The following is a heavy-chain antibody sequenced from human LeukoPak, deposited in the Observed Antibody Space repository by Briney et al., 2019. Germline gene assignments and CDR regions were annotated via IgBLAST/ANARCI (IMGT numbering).Heavy chain of an antibody. D-gene: IGHD3-10*01. CDR1: GFTFSGSA. Sequence: GGSLKLSCAASGFTFSGSAMHWVRQAPGKGLEWVSSISSSSSYIYYADSVKGRFTISRDNAKNSLYLQMNSLRAEDTAVYYCARDVRWFGELSYYFDYWGQGTLVTVSS. J-gene: IGHJ4*02. CDR3: ARDVRWFGELSYYFDY. CDR2: ISSSSSYI. V-gene: IGHV3-21*01.